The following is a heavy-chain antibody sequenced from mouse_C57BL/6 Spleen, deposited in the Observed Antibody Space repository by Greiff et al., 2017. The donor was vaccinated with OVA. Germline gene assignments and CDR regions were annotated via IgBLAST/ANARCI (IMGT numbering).Heavy chain of an antibody. D-gene: IGHD1-1*01. J-gene: IGHJ2*01. CDR1: GYTFTDYY. CDR3: ARANDGSSFDY. Sequence: VQLQQSGPELVKPGASVKISCKASGYTFTDYYMNWVKQSHGKSLEWIGDINPNTGGSSYNQKFKGKATLTGDKSSSTAYMELHSLTAEDSAVYYCARANDGSSFDYWGQGTTLTVSS. CDR2: INPNTGGS. V-gene: IGHV1-26*01.